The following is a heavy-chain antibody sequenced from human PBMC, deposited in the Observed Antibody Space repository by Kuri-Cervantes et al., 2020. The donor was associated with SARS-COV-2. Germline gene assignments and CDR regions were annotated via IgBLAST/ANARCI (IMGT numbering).Heavy chain of an antibody. J-gene: IGHJ4*02. CDR1: GFTFSSYS. V-gene: IGHV3-48*01. D-gene: IGHD4-23*01. CDR3: AKNRRTVAAPFDY. Sequence: ETLSLTCAASGFTFSSYSMNWVRQAPGKGLEWVSYISSSSSTIYYADSVKGRFTISRDNAKNSLYLQMNSLRAEDTAVYYCAKNRRTVAAPFDYWGQGTLVTVSS. CDR2: ISSSSSTI.